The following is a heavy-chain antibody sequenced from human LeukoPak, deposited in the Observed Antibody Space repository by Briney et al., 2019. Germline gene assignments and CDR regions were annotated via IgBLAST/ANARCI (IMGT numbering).Heavy chain of an antibody. Sequence: GASVKVSCKASGYTFTGYYMHWVRQAPGQGLEWMGWINPNSGGTNYAQKFQGRVTMTRDTSISTAYMELSRLRSDDTAVYYCARVTLGSGWYVAFDIWGQGTMVTVSS. D-gene: IGHD6-19*01. J-gene: IGHJ3*02. V-gene: IGHV1-2*02. CDR1: GYTFTGYY. CDR3: ARVTLGSGWYVAFDI. CDR2: INPNSGGT.